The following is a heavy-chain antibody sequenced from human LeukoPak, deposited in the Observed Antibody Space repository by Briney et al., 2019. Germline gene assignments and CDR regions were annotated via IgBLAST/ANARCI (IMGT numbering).Heavy chain of an antibody. CDR1: GFTFSSYG. CDR2: IRYDGSNK. J-gene: IGHJ4*02. V-gene: IGHV3-30*02. D-gene: IGHD6-13*01. Sequence: GGSLRLSCAASGFTFSSYGMHWVRQAPGKGLEWVAFIRYDGSNKYYADSVKGRFTISRDNSKNTLYLQMDSLRAEDTAVYYCAKDPRAAAGEIDYWGQGTLVTVSS. CDR3: AKDPRAAAGEIDY.